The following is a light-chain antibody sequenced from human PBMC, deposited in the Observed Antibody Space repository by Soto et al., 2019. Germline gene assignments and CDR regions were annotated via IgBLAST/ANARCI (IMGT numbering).Light chain of an antibody. CDR1: QSISNW. CDR2: KAS. V-gene: IGKV1-5*03. Sequence: DIQMTQSPSTLSASVGDTVTITCRASQSISNWLAWYQQKPGQAPKLLIHKASTLASGVPSRFSGSGSGTEFTLTISSLQPDDFATFYCQQYDRLPYTFGQGTKLEIK. J-gene: IGKJ2*01. CDR3: QQYDRLPYT.